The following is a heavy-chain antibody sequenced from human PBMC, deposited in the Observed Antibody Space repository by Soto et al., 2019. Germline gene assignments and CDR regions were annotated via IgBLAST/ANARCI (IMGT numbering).Heavy chain of an antibody. CDR3: ARGGRIGYDDYRLFDY. CDR1: GGSFSGYY. D-gene: IGHD4-17*01. Sequence: QVQLQQWGAGLLKPSETLSLTCAVYGGSFSGYYWSWIRQPPGKGLEWIGEINHSGSTNYNPSLKSRVTISVDTSKNQFSLKLSSVTAADTAVYYCARGGRIGYDDYRLFDYWGQGTLVTVSS. V-gene: IGHV4-34*01. CDR2: INHSGST. J-gene: IGHJ4*02.